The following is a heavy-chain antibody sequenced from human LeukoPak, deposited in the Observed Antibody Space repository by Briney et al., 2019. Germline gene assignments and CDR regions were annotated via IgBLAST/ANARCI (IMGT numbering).Heavy chain of an antibody. D-gene: IGHD1-14*01. J-gene: IGHJ2*01. CDR2: IYHSGST. CDR1: GGSISSGGYS. V-gene: IGHV4-30-2*01. Sequence: SETLSLTCVVSGGSISSGGYSWSWIRQPPGKGLEWIGYIYHSGSTYYNPSLKSRVTISVDRSKNQFSLKLSSVTAADTAVYYCARGLRGTGRNLVGAWYFDLWGRGTLVTVSS. CDR3: ARGLRGTGRNLVGAWYFDL.